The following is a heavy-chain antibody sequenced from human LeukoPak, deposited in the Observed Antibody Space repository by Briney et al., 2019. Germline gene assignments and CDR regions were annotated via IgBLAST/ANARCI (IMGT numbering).Heavy chain of an antibody. CDR3: ARAAQEWSSYGHNWFDP. V-gene: IGHV4-34*01. J-gene: IGHJ5*02. CDR1: GGSFSGYY. CDR2: INHSGST. Sequence: PSETLSLTCAVYGGSFSGYYWSWIRQPPGKGLEWIGEINHSGSTNYNPSLKSRVTISVDTSKNQFSLKLSSVSAADTAVYYCARAAQEWSSYGHNWFDPWGQGTLVTVSS. D-gene: IGHD3-3*01.